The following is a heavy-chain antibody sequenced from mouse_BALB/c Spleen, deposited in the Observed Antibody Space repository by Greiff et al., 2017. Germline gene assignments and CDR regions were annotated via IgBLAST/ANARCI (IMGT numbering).Heavy chain of an antibody. D-gene: IGHD4-1*01. J-gene: IGHJ2*01. CDR2: INPSTGYT. CDR1: GYTFTSYW. CDR3: AGNWDGFAY. Sequence: QVQLQQSGAELAKPGASVKMSCKASGYTFTSYWMHWVKQRPGQGLEWIGYINPSTGYTEYNQKFKDKATLTADKSSSTAYMQLSSLTSEDSAVYYCAGNWDGFAYWGQGTTLTVSS. V-gene: IGHV1-7*01.